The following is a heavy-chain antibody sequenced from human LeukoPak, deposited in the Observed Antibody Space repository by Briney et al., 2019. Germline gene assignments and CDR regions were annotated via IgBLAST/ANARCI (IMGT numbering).Heavy chain of an antibody. CDR3: AKDIVLGDCSGGSCQSDFDY. Sequence: LPGGSLRLSCAASGFTFSSYAMSRVRQAPGKGLEWVSAISGSGGSTYYADSVKGRFTISRDNSKNTLYLQMNSLRAEDTAVYYCAKDIVLGDCSGGSCQSDFDYWGQGTLVTVSS. V-gene: IGHV3-23*01. D-gene: IGHD2-15*01. CDR2: ISGSGGST. J-gene: IGHJ4*02. CDR1: GFTFSSYA.